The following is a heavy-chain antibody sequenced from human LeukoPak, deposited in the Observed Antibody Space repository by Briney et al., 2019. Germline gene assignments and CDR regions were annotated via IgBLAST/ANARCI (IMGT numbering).Heavy chain of an antibody. Sequence: GASVKLSCKASGYTFTASGLCWVRQAPGQGLEWMGWINPYNDITDYAQTFKGRVTMTTDTSTSTAYMELRSLRSDDTAVYYCARLFGELLLPSDHFYYMDVWRKGTAVTVSS. CDR3: ARLFGELLLPSDHFYYMDV. J-gene: IGHJ6*03. CDR1: GYTFTASG. D-gene: IGHD3-10*02. CDR2: INPYNDIT. V-gene: IGHV1-18*01.